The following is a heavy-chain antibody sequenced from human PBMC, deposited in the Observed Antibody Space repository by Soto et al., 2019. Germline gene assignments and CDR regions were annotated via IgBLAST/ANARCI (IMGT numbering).Heavy chain of an antibody. CDR3: AHIGRSVGGGEVPPQDFNY. J-gene: IGHJ4*02. V-gene: IGHV2-5*02. D-gene: IGHD2-2*01. CDR1: GFSLTTSGVG. CDR2: IYWDDDR. Sequence: QITLKESGPTLVKPTQTLTLTCTFSGFSLTTSGVGVGWIRQPPGKALEWLALIYWDDDRRHSPSLKSRLTITQDASKNQFVLTMTTMDPVDTATYYWAHIGRSVGGGEVPPQDFNYWGQGTLVTVSS.